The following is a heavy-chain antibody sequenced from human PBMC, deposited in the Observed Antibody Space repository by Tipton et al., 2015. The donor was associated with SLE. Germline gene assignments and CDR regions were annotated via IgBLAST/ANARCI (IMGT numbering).Heavy chain of an antibody. D-gene: IGHD3-22*01. CDR1: GGSIDSNY. J-gene: IGHJ6*03. V-gene: IGHV4-59*12. CDR3: ARGLNYYDSSGYCPFYYIDV. Sequence: TLSLTCTVSGGSIDSNYWSWIRQPPGKELESIGSVYHTGSTNYNPSLKIQVTISVDTSKNQFSLKLSSVTAADTAVYYCARGLNYYDSSGYCPFYYIDVWGKGTTVTVSS. CDR2: VYHTGST.